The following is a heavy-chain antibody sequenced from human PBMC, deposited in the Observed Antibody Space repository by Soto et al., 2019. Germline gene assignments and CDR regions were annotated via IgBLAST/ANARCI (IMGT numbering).Heavy chain of an antibody. CDR2: IYPGDSDT. CDR1: GYSFTSYW. J-gene: IGHJ6*02. D-gene: IGHD2-2*01. Sequence: RGESLKISCKGSGYSFTSYWIGWARQMPGKGLEWMGIIYPGDSDTRYSPSFQGQVTISADKSISTAYLQWSSLKASDTAMYYCARHYCSSTSCYPVYYYYYGMDVWGQGTTVTVSS. V-gene: IGHV5-51*01. CDR3: ARHYCSSTSCYPVYYYYYGMDV.